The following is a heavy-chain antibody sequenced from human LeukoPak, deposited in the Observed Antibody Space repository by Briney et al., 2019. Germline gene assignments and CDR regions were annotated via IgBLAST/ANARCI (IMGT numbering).Heavy chain of an antibody. D-gene: IGHD4-17*01. J-gene: IGHJ4*02. V-gene: IGHV4-34*01. Sequence: SQTLSLTCAVYGGSFSGYYWSWIRQPPGKGLEWIGEINLNGSTNNYPSLTSRVTISVDTSKNQFSLKLSSVTAADTAVYYCARGQSTRYGDYDFDYWAQGPVDSVS. CDR1: GGSFSGYY. CDR3: ARGQSTRYGDYDFDY. CDR2: INLNGST.